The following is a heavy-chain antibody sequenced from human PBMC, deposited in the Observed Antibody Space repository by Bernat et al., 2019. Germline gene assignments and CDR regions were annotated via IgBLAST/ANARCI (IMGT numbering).Heavy chain of an antibody. CDR3: ASFTVTTGNFDY. CDR1: GFTFDDYA. Sequence: EVQLVESGGGVVQPGGSLRLSCAPSGFTFDDYAMHWVRQAPGKGLEWVSLISGDGGSTYYADSVKGRFTISRDNSKNSLYLQMNSLRTEDTALYYCASFTVTTGNFDYWGQGTLVTVSS. J-gene: IGHJ4*02. V-gene: IGHV3-43*02. D-gene: IGHD4-17*01. CDR2: ISGDGGST.